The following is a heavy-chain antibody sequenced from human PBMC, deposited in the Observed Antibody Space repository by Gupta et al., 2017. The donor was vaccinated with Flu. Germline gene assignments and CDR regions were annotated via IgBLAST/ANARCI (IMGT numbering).Heavy chain of an antibody. Sequence: QVKLVESGGAVVQPGGSLRLSCSTSGFPFSSYGMNWVRQAPGKGLEWVAVIWYDDNYKYYADSFKGRFTISRDNSQDTVYLQMNSLRAEDTALYYCAKSVYCAGGNCYSPAGHWGQGTQVTVSS. J-gene: IGHJ4*02. CDR1: GFPFSSYG. D-gene: IGHD2-8*02. CDR2: IWYDDNYK. V-gene: IGHV3-33*06. CDR3: AKSVYCAGGNCYSPAGH.